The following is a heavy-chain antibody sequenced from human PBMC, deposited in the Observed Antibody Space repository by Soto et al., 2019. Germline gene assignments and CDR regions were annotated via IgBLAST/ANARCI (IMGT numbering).Heavy chain of an antibody. Sequence: VVSLRLSCAASGFTFSSYAMHWVRQAPGKGLEWVAVISYDGSNKYNADSVKGRFTSSRDNSKNTLYLKMNSLRAEDTAVHYFASALGYDSRTRWFEPWGQGHVVTV. CDR1: GFTFSSYA. CDR3: ASALGYDSRTRWFEP. CDR2: ISYDGSNK. J-gene: IGHJ5*02. V-gene: IGHV3-30-3*01. D-gene: IGHD3-22*01.